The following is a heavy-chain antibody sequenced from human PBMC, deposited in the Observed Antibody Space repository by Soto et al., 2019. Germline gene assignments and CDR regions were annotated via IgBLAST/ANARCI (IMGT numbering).Heavy chain of an antibody. Sequence: EVQLLESGGGLVQPGGSLRLSCAASGFSFSNYAMYWVRQAPGKGLEGVSGVTGSGTRTDYADSVKGRFTISRDNSKNTLYVQMNSLRGEDTAVYYCAKGGGSNGGATIYWGQGTLVTVSS. V-gene: IGHV3-23*01. CDR3: AKGGGSNGGATIY. CDR2: VTGSGTRT. D-gene: IGHD2-8*01. CDR1: GFSFSNYA. J-gene: IGHJ4*02.